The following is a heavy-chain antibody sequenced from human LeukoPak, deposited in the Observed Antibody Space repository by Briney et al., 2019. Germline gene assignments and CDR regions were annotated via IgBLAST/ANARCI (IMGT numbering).Heavy chain of an antibody. V-gene: IGHV1-46*01. CDR1: GGTFSSYA. D-gene: IGHD6-19*01. CDR2: IKPSGGST. Sequence: ASVKVSCKASGGTFSSYAISWVRQAPGQGLEWMGIIKPSGGSTNYAQKFQGRVTLTRDTSTSTVYMELSSLRSEDTAVYYCARAVAAFTNRFDPWGQGTLITVSS. CDR3: ARAVAAFTNRFDP. J-gene: IGHJ5*02.